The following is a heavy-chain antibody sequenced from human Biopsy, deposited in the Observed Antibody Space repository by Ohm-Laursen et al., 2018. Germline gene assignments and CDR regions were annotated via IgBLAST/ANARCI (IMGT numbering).Heavy chain of an antibody. Sequence: GSLRLSCAASGFTFSSHAMSWVRQAPGKGLECVSLINGSGGSTYYADSVKGRFTISRDGPKNTLYLQMNSLRAEDTAVYYCAREGDDSSGYTPHYFDYWGQGTLVTVSS. V-gene: IGHV3-23*01. D-gene: IGHD3-22*01. CDR2: INGSGGST. CDR1: GFTFSSHA. CDR3: AREGDDSSGYTPHYFDY. J-gene: IGHJ4*02.